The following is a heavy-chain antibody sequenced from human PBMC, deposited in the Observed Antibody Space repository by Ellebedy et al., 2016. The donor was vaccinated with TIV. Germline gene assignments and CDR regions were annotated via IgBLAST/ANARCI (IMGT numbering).Heavy chain of an antibody. CDR2: INQDGSHN. CDR1: GFSFSSSN. V-gene: IGHV3-7*03. J-gene: IGHJ4*02. CDR3: VRDDWGPGDY. Sequence: GESLKISCAASGFSFSSSNMNWVRQAPGKGLEWVANINQDGSHNNYLDSVKGRFTISRDNTKNSLYLQMNSLRADDTAVYHCVRDDWGPGDYWGQGTLVTVSS. D-gene: IGHD7-27*01.